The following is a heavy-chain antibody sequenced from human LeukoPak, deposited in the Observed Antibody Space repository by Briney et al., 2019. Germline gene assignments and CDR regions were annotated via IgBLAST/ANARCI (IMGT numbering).Heavy chain of an antibody. J-gene: IGHJ3*02. CDR2: IYYSGST. V-gene: IGHV4-59*01. CDR3: AKTVTTASGAFDI. CDR1: GGSISIYY. D-gene: IGHD4-17*01. Sequence: SETLSLTCTVSGGSISIYYWSWIRQPPGKGLEWIGYIYYSGSTNYNPSLKSRVTISVDTSKNQFSLKLSSVTAADTAVYYCAKTVTTASGAFDIWGQGTMVTVSS.